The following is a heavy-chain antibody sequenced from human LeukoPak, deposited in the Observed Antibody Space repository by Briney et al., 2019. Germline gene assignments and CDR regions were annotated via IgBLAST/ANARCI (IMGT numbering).Heavy chain of an antibody. J-gene: IGHJ4*02. V-gene: IGHV3-23*01. CDR2: ISGSGGST. Sequence: PGGSLRLSCAASGFTFSSYAMSWVRQAPGKGLEWVSAISGSGGSTYYADSVKGRFTISRDNAKNSLYLQMNSLRAEDTAVYYCARDGIAAAVAVNSSWGQGTLVTVSS. CDR1: GFTFSSYA. CDR3: ARDGIAAAVAVNSS. D-gene: IGHD6-13*01.